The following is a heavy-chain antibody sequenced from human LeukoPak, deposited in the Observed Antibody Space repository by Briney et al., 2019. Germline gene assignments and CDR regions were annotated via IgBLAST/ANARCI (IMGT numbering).Heavy chain of an antibody. CDR2: IYYSGSI. J-gene: IGHJ3*02. Sequence: SETLSLTCTVSGGSISGYYWSWIRQPPGKGLEWIGYIYYSGSINYNPSLKSPITLSLDKSKNQFSMKLNSVTAADTAMYYCAIHPPYYDDSSGYYSGNAFDICGQGTIVTVSS. CDR3: AIHPPYYDDSSGYYSGNAFDI. V-gene: IGHV4-59*08. CDR1: GGSISGYY. D-gene: IGHD3-22*01.